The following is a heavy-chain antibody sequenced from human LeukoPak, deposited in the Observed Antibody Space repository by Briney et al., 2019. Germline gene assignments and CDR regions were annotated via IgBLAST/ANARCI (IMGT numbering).Heavy chain of an antibody. V-gene: IGHV4-34*01. CDR3: ARGTHYYGSGSYLRP. J-gene: IGHJ5*02. Sequence: SETLSLTCAVYGGSFSGYYWSWIRQPPGKGLEWIGEINHSGSTNYNPSLKSRVTISVDTSKNQFSLRLSSVTAAGTAVYYCARGTHYYGSGSYLRPWGQGTLVTVSS. CDR2: INHSGST. D-gene: IGHD3-10*01. CDR1: GGSFSGYY.